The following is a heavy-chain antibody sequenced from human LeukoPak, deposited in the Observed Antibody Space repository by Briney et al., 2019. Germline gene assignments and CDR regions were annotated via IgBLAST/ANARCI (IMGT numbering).Heavy chain of an antibody. J-gene: IGHJ3*02. CDR1: GGSVSSYY. V-gene: IGHV4-59*02. CDR3: VRDWEGFNFDI. D-gene: IGHD1-26*01. CDR2: IHNSGST. Sequence: SETLSLTCTVSGGSVSSYYWSWIRQPPGEGLEWIEYIHNSGSTNYNPSLKSRATIAVDTSKNQFSLKLSSVTAADTAMYYCVRDWEGFNFDIWGQGTVVTVSS.